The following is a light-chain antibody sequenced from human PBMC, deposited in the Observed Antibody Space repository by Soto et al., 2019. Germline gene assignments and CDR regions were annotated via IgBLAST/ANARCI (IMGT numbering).Light chain of an antibody. J-gene: IGLJ1*01. CDR1: SSNSGAGHD. V-gene: IGLV1-40*01. CDR3: QSYDSSLSGSEV. Sequence: QSVLTQPPSVSGAPGQRVTISCTGSSSNSGAGHDVHWYQQLPGTAPKLLIYGNTNRPSGVPDRFSGSKSGTSASLAITGLQAEDEADYYCQSYDSSLSGSEVFGTGTKVTVL. CDR2: GNT.